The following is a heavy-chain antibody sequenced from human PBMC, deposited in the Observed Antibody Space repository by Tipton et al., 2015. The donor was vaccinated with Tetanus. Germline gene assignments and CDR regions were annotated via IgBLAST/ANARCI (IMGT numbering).Heavy chain of an antibody. V-gene: IGHV5-51*01. CDR1: GYSFTSYW. CDR3: ARRLGPYTGDQIWHFDL. J-gene: IGHJ2*01. CDR2: IYPSDSDI. D-gene: IGHD7-27*01. Sequence: QSGAEVKKPGESLKISCQGSGYSFTSYWIGWVRQMSGKGLEWMGVIYPSDSDIRYSPSFQGQVRISADKSINTAYLQWGSLEASDTAMYYCARRLGPYTGDQIWHFDLWGRGTLVTVSS.